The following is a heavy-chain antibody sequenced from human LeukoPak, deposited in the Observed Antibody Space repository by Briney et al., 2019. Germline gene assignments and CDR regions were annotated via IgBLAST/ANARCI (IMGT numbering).Heavy chain of an antibody. CDR2: IDWDSINR. J-gene: IGHJ6*02. D-gene: IGHD6-13*01. V-gene: IGHV3-43*01. CDR1: GFTFEDYT. Sequence: GGSLRLSCEVSGFTFEDYTMHWVRRPPGKGLEWVSTIDWDSINRNYADSLKGRATISRDNNKNSLYLQMNSLRAEDTALYYCAKDTGSTRYYYYGMDVWGQGTTVTVSS. CDR3: AKDTGSTRYYYYGMDV.